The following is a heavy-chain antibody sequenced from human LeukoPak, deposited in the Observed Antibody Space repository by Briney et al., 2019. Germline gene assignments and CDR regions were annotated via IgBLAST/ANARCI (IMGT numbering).Heavy chain of an antibody. V-gene: IGHV3-21*01. Sequence: GGSLRLSCAASGFTFSTYSINWVRQAPGKGLEWVSSISSSSTYIYYADSVKGRFTISRDNAKNSLYLQMNSLRAEDTAVYYCAELGITMIGGVWGKGTTVTISS. CDR2: ISSSSTYI. D-gene: IGHD3-10*02. CDR1: GFTFSTYS. J-gene: IGHJ6*04. CDR3: AELGITMIGGV.